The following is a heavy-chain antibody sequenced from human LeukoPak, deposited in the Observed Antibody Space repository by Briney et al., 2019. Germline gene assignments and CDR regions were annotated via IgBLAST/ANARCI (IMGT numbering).Heavy chain of an antibody. CDR1: GFTVINNY. Sequence: PGGSLRLSCAASGFTVINNYMTWVRQAPGKGLEWVAFIRYDGSNKYYADSVKGRFTISRDNSKNTLYLQMNSLRAEDTAVYYCAKDPESAVAATNWFDPWGQGTLVTVSS. CDR2: IRYDGSNK. D-gene: IGHD2-15*01. J-gene: IGHJ5*02. V-gene: IGHV3-30*02. CDR3: AKDPESAVAATNWFDP.